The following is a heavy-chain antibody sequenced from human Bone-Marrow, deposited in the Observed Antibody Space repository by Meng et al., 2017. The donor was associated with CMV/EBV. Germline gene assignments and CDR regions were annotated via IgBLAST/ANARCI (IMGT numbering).Heavy chain of an antibody. D-gene: IGHD1-14*01. CDR1: GFTFSTYW. CDR2: IGFGGGVEK. Sequence: GESLKISCAASGFTFSTYWMHWVRQAPGKGLEWVAYIGFGGGVEKYYPDSVKGRFTVSRDNSKNTLYLDINGLTDEDTAIYYCAKDRPEILGLDPWGQGTLVTVSS. V-gene: IGHV3-30*02. J-gene: IGHJ5*02. CDR3: AKDRPEILGLDP.